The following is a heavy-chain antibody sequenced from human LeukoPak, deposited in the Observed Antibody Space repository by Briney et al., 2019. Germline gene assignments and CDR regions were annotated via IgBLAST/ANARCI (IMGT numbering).Heavy chain of an antibody. CDR3: ARVNTMRFQH. D-gene: IGHD3-10*01. V-gene: IGHV4-30-4*01. Sequence: SETLSLTCTVSGGSISSGDYYWSWIRQPPGRGLEWIGYIYYSGSTYYNPSLKSRVTISVDTSKNQFSLKLSSVTAADTAVYYCARVNTMRFQHWGQGTLVTVSS. CDR1: GGSISSGDYY. J-gene: IGHJ1*01. CDR2: IYYSGST.